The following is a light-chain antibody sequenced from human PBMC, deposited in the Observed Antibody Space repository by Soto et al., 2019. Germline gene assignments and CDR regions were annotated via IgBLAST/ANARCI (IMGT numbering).Light chain of an antibody. V-gene: IGLV2-14*01. J-gene: IGLJ1*01. CDR1: SSDVGTYNY. CDR3: SSYTSSHTYV. CDR2: EVT. Sequence: QSALTQPASVSGSPGQSITISCTGTSSDVGTYNYLSWYQQHPGKAPKVIIYEVTNRPSGVSSRFSGSKSGNTASLTISGLQAEDEADYYCSSYTSSHTYVFGTGTKLTVL.